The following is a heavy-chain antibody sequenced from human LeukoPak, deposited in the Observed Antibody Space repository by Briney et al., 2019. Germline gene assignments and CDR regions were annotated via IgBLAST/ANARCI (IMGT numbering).Heavy chain of an antibody. V-gene: IGHV3-7*03. J-gene: IGHJ4*02. CDR3: AKDNQQQLVFDY. CDR2: IKQDGSEK. CDR1: GFTFSSYW. D-gene: IGHD6-13*01. Sequence: GGSLRLSCAASGFTFSSYWMSWVRQAPGKGLEWVANIKQDGSEKYYVDSVKGRFTISRDNSKNTLYLQMNSLRAEDTAVYYCAKDNQQQLVFDYWGQGTLVTVSS.